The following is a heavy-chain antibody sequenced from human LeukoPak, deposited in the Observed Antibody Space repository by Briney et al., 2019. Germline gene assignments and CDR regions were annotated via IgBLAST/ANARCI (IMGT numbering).Heavy chain of an antibody. CDR3: ARHDSFIPY. V-gene: IGHV3-23*01. J-gene: IGHJ4*02. CDR1: GFTFSVYA. Sequence: GGSLRLSCAASGFTFSVYAMSWVRQAAGKGLEWVSGISDTGRRTYYTDSVKGRFTISRDDSKKTVYLQMKTLAAEDTAIYFCARHDSFIPYWGQGTLVTVSS. D-gene: IGHD5-18*01. CDR2: ISDTGRRT.